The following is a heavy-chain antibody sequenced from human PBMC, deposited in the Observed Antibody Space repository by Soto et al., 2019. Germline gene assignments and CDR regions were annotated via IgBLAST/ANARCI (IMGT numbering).Heavy chain of an antibody. J-gene: IGHJ3*02. CDR2: ISGSGGST. CDR3: ARDAEGYSGYVQRRNAFDI. V-gene: IGHV3-23*01. D-gene: IGHD5-12*01. Sequence: PWGSLRLSCAASGFTFSSYAMSWVRQAPGKGLEWVSAISGSGGSTYYADSVKGRFTISRDNSKNTLYLQMNSLRAEDTAVYYCARDAEGYSGYVQRRNAFDIWGQGTMVTVSS. CDR1: GFTFSSYA.